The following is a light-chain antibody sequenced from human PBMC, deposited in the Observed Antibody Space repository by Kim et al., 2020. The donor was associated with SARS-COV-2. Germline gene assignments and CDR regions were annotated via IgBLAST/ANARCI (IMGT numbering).Light chain of an antibody. CDR3: QQYDTYPWT. V-gene: IGKV1-5*03. Sequence: ASVGDRVTITCRASQYITRRLAWYQQKPGKAPKVLISKASTLESGVPSTFSGSGSGTDFTLTISSLQPDDFATYDCQQYDTYPWTFGQGTKVDIK. J-gene: IGKJ1*01. CDR1: QYITRR. CDR2: KAS.